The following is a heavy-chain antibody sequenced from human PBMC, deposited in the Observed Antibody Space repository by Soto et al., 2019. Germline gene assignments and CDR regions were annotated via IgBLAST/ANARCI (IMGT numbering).Heavy chain of an antibody. D-gene: IGHD5-18*01. CDR1: GYTFTDLS. Sequence: QVRLVQSGAEVKRPGASVKVSCKVSGYTFTDLSIHWVRQTPAKGLEWMGGFDPGDDETVYSHNFRGRLTMTRDTSANTAYMELSSLESEDTAVYYCAALPGETAMITVFDFWGQGTLVTVSS. V-gene: IGHV1-24*01. CDR2: FDPGDDET. CDR3: AALPGETAMITVFDF. J-gene: IGHJ4*02.